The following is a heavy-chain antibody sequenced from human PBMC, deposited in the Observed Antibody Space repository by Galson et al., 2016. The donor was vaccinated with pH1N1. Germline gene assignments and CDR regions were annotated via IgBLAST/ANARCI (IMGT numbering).Heavy chain of an antibody. Sequence: ETLSLTCSVSGGSISSSSYYWGWLRQPPGKGLEWIGSVSHTGSTYYNPSRRSRMTISVDPPKNQFSLNLNSVTAADTAVYYLARLAIVIDLSTYNWFDPWAQGNLVTVSS. V-gene: IGHV4-39*01. J-gene: IGHJ5*02. CDR2: VSHTGST. CDR3: ARLAIVIDLSTYNWFDP. D-gene: IGHD2/OR15-2a*01. CDR1: GGSISSSSYY.